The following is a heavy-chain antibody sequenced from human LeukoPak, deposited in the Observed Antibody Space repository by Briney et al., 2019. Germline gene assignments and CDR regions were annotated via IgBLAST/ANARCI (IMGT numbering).Heavy chain of an antibody. CDR1: GFTFSTYA. J-gene: IGHJ4*02. CDR2: ISGSGGST. CDR3: AKERLTTTTFDS. Sequence: GGSLRLSYAASGFTFSTYAMSWVRQAPGKGLEWVSLISGSGGSTYYADSVKGRFTISRDNGKNTLSLQMNCLRAEDTALYYCAKERLTTTTFDSWGRGTLVTVSS. D-gene: IGHD4-11*01. V-gene: IGHV3-23*01.